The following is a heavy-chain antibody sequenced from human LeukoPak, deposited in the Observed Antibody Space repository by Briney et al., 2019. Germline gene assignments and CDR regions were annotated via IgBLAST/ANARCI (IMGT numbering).Heavy chain of an antibody. CDR3: ALDILTGYNWFDP. J-gene: IGHJ5*02. D-gene: IGHD3-9*01. Sequence: GASVKVSCKASGGTFSSYAISWVRQAPGQGLEWMGGIIPIFGTANYAQKFQGRVTITADESTSTAYMELSSLRSEDTAVYYCALDILTGYNWFDPWGQGTPVTVSS. CDR1: GGTFSSYA. CDR2: IIPIFGTA. V-gene: IGHV1-69*13.